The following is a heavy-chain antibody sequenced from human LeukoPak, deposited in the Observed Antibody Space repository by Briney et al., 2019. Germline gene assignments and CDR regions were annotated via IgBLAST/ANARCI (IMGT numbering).Heavy chain of an antibody. V-gene: IGHV3-30*04. CDR1: GFTFSSYA. D-gene: IGHD3-22*01. CDR2: ISYDGSNK. Sequence: GALRLSCAASGFTFSSYAMHWVRQAPGKGLEWVAVISYDGSNKYYADSVKGRFTISRDNSKNTLYLQMNSLRAEDTAVYYCARDAAITTWFDYWGQGTLVTVSS. J-gene: IGHJ4*02. CDR3: ARDAAITTWFDY.